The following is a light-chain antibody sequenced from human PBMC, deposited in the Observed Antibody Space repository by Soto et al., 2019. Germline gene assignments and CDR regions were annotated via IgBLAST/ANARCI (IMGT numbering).Light chain of an antibody. V-gene: IGKV3-11*01. CDR1: QSVSSY. CDR3: QQRSNWPPFT. CDR2: DAP. J-gene: IGKJ5*01. Sequence: EIVLTQSPSTLSLSPGERATLSCRASQSVSSYLGWYQQKPGQAPRLLIYDAPNRATGIPARFSGSGSGTDFTLTISSLEPEDFAVYYCQQRSNWPPFTFGQGTRLAIK.